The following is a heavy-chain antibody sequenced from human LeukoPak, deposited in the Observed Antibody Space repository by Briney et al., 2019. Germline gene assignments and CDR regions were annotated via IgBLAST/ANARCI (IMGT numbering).Heavy chain of an antibody. CDR2: ISRDGTLQ. J-gene: IGHJ3*02. CDR1: GFTFNNYA. D-gene: IGHD6-13*01. V-gene: IGHV3-30*04. Sequence: GGSLRLSCAASGFTFNNYAMHWVRQAPGEGLGWVAVISRDGTLQYYADSVKGRLTISRDNSQNTLYLHMNSLSTEDTALYYCARAVPAPGTPENAFDIWGQGTMVTVSS. CDR3: ARAVPAPGTPENAFDI.